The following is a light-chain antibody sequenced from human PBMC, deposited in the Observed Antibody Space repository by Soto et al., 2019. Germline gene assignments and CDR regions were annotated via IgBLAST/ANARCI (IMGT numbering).Light chain of an antibody. CDR1: QGISSN. CDR3: QQYYSYPPWT. V-gene: IGKV1-8*01. Sequence: AIRMTQSPSSFSASTGDRVTITCRASQGISSNLAWYQQKPGKAPKLLIYAASTLQSGVQSRFSGSGSGTDFTLTISCLQSEDFATYYCQQYYSYPPWTFGGGTKVEIK. J-gene: IGKJ4*01. CDR2: AAS.